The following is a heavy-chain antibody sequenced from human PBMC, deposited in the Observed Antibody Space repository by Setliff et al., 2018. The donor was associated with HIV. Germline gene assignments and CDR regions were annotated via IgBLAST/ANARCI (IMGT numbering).Heavy chain of an antibody. CDR3: VRVSSSGYYGEGAFDI. D-gene: IGHD3-22*01. CDR1: GLTFNRYW. CDR2: INQDGSET. V-gene: IGHV3-7*03. J-gene: IGHJ3*02. Sequence: PGGSLRLSCVASGLTFNRYWMSWVRQAPGKGPEWVANINQDGSETNYVDSVKGRFTISRDNAKNSLDLQVRGLRVDDTAVFYCVRVSSSGYYGEGAFDIWGQGTVVTVSS.